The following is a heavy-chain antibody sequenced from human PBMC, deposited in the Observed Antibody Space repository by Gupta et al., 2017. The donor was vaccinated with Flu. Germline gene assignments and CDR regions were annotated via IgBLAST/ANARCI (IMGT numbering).Heavy chain of an antibody. CDR1: GFSFSRDA. J-gene: IGHJ4*02. CDR3: ARRLWVGYYPDY. D-gene: IGHD3-3*01. Sequence: VQLLESGGGLVQPGGSLRLSCAAAGFSFSRDAMYWVRQSPGKGLEWVSSISSSASTTYYADSVKGRFTISRDNSKNTLYLQMNSLRAEDTAVYYCARRLWVGYYPDYWGQGTLVTVSS. V-gene: IGHV3-23*01. CDR2: ISSSASTT.